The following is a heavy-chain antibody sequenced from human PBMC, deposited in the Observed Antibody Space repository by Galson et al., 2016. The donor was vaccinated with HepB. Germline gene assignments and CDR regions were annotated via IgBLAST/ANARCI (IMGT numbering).Heavy chain of an antibody. CDR1: GFPFSSYA. D-gene: IGHD3-3*01. CDR2: ITICGGRT. V-gene: IGHV3-64D*06. Sequence: SLRLSCAAAGFPFSSYALYWVRQAPGKGLEFVSAITICGGRTHYEASVKGRFTISRDDSKNPLNLQMSRLRTEDTAVYYCVRGRVNDFWSGYTERATHYFDSWGQGNLVTVSS. CDR3: VRGRVNDFWSGYTERATHYFDS. J-gene: IGHJ4*02.